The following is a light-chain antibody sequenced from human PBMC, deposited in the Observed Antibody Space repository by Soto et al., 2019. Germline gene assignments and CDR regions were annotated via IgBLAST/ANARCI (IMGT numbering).Light chain of an antibody. Sequence: EIVLTQSPATLSLSPGERATLSCGASQSVSNTYLAWYQHKPGLAPRLLVYHASSRATGIPDRFSGSGSGTDFTLTISRLEPEDFAVYYCQQYGSSGTFGQGTKVEIK. CDR3: QQYGSSGT. V-gene: IGKV3D-20*01. J-gene: IGKJ1*01. CDR1: QSVSNTY. CDR2: HAS.